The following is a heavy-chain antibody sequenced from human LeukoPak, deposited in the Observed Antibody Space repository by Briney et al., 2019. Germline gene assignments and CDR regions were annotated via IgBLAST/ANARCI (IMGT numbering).Heavy chain of an antibody. CDR2: IYHSGST. V-gene: IGHV4-38-2*02. Sequence: PSETLSLTCTVSGYSISSGYYWGWIRQPPGRGLEWIGSIYHSGSTYYNPSLKSRVTILVDTSKNQFSLKLSSVTAADTAVYYCARAPPLYDSSGLIDYWGQGTLVTVSS. J-gene: IGHJ4*02. CDR1: GYSISSGYY. CDR3: ARAPPLYDSSGLIDY. D-gene: IGHD3-22*01.